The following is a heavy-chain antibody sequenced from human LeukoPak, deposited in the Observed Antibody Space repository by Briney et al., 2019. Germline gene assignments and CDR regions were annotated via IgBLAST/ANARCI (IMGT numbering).Heavy chain of an antibody. Sequence: GASVKVSCKASGYTFTSYDINWVRHATGQGHEWMGWMNPNSVNTGYAQKFQGRVTMTRNTSISTAYMELSSLRSEDTAVYYCATGENYDYVWGSPAGDYWGQGTLVTVSS. CDR1: GYTFTSYD. J-gene: IGHJ4*02. CDR2: MNPNSVNT. CDR3: ATGENYDYVWGSPAGDY. V-gene: IGHV1-8*01. D-gene: IGHD3-16*01.